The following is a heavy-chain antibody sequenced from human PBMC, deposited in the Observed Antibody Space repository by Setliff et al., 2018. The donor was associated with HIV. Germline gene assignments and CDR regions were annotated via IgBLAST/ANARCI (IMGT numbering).Heavy chain of an antibody. CDR2: IGPYNDRT. D-gene: IGHD1-26*01. Sequence: ASVKVSCKTSGYMFIAYGMSWVRRAPGQGLEWMGWIGPYNDRTEYAQEFQGRFTISRDNAKNSLYLQMNSLRAEDTAVYYCARDGGMGVYYMNVWGKGTTVTVSS. J-gene: IGHJ6*03. CDR1: GYMFIAYG. CDR3: ARDGGMGVYYMNV. V-gene: IGHV1-18*01.